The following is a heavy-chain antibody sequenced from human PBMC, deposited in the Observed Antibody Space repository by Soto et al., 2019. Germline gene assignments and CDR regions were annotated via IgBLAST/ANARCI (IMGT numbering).Heavy chain of an antibody. D-gene: IGHD5-18*01. CDR2: INPSGGST. J-gene: IGHJ4*02. CDR3: AKGAIRAGYSYGYSPVSGLLFFDY. Sequence: QVQLVQSGAEVKKPGASVKVSCKASGYTFTSYYMHWVRQAPGQGLEWMGIINPSGGSTSYAQKFQGRVTMTRDTSTSTVYMELSSLRSEDTAVYYCAKGAIRAGYSYGYSPVSGLLFFDYWGQGTLVTVSS. V-gene: IGHV1-46*01. CDR1: GYTFTSYY.